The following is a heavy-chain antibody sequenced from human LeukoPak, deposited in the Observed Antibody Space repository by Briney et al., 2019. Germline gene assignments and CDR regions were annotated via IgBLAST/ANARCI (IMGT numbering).Heavy chain of an antibody. CDR1: GFTFSSFA. CDR3: TKDPNGDYVGAFDP. V-gene: IGHV3-23*01. D-gene: IGHD4-17*01. Sequence: GGSLRLSCAASGFTFSSFAMTWVHQAPGKGLEWVSSITGNHGPTYNTDSVKGRFTISRDNSQNTLYLQMNSLRAEDTAVYYCTKDPNGDYVGAFDPWGQGTLVTVSS. J-gene: IGHJ5*02. CDR2: ITGNHGPT.